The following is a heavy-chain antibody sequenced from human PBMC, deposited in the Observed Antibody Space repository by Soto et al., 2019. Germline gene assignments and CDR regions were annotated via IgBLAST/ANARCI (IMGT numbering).Heavy chain of an antibody. D-gene: IGHD6-13*01. V-gene: IGHV4-31*03. Sequence: SETLSLTCTVSGGSISSGGYYWSWIRQHPGKGLEWIGYIYYSGSTYYNPSLKSRVTISVDTSKNQFSLKLSSVTAADTAVYYCARVRAAAGPNFDYWGQGTLVTVSS. CDR3: ARVRAAAGPNFDY. CDR1: GGSISSGGYY. CDR2: IYYSGST. J-gene: IGHJ4*02.